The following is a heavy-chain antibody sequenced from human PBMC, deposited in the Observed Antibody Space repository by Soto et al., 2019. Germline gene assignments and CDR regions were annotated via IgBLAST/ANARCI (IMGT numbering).Heavy chain of an antibody. CDR2: IYYSGST. V-gene: IGHV4-31*03. CDR3: ARVQVPAAILIPYYYYGMDV. CDR1: GGSISSGGYY. J-gene: IGHJ6*02. Sequence: PSETLSLTCTVSGGSISSGGYYWSWIRQHPGKGLEWIGYIYYSGSTYYNPSLKSRVTISVDTSKNQFSLKLSSVTAADTAVYYCARVQVPAAILIPYYYYGMDVWGQGTTVTAP. D-gene: IGHD2-2*02.